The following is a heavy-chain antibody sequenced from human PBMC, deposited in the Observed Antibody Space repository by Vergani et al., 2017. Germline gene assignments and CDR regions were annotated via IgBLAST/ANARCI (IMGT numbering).Heavy chain of an antibody. CDR3: AKEGYSGYGTFDY. Sequence: TASGFTFSSYAMSWVSQAPGKGLEWVSAISGSGGSTYYADSVKGRFTISRDNSKNTLYLQMNSLRAEDTAVYYCAKEGYSGYGTFDYWGQGTLVTVSS. J-gene: IGHJ4*02. V-gene: IGHV3-23*01. CDR2: ISGSGGST. CDR1: GFTFSSYA. D-gene: IGHD5-12*01.